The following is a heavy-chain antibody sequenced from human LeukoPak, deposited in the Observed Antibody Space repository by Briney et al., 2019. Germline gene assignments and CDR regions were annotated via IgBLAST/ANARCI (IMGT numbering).Heavy chain of an antibody. Sequence: PSETLSLTCTVSGGSISSSSFFWAWIRQPPGKGLEWIGTVSYSGTTYNSPSPKSRVTISVDTSKNQFSLRLTSVTAADTALYYCAKLTCSSTFCPLDYWGQGTLVTVSS. CDR2: VSYSGTT. J-gene: IGHJ4*02. CDR1: GGSISSSSFF. D-gene: IGHD2-2*01. V-gene: IGHV4-39*01. CDR3: AKLTCSSTFCPLDY.